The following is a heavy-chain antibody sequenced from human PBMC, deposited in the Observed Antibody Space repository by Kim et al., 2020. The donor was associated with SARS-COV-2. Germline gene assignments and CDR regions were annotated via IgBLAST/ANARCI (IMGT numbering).Heavy chain of an antibody. V-gene: IGHV4-39*01. CDR3: ARHPGDYVWGSYRFSNFDY. D-gene: IGHD3-16*02. J-gene: IGHJ4*02. Sequence: RVTISVDTSKNQFSLKLSSVTAADTAVYYCARHPGDYVWGSYRFSNFDYWGQGTLVTVSS.